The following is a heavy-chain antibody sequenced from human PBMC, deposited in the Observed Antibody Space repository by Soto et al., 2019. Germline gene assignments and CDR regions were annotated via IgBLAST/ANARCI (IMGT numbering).Heavy chain of an antibody. D-gene: IGHD4-4*01. CDR1: GGSISSSNY. CDR3: ARAGAVTTTRWYFDL. Sequence: QLQLQESGPGLVKPSETLSLTCIVSGGSISSSNYWGWIRQSPGKGLEWIGSMHYSGSSNYNPSLKRRVTGSGDPSKSQFYLKLSSVSAADTAVYYCARAGAVTTTRWYFDLWGRGTLVTVSS. CDR2: MHYSGSS. J-gene: IGHJ2*01. V-gene: IGHV4-39*01.